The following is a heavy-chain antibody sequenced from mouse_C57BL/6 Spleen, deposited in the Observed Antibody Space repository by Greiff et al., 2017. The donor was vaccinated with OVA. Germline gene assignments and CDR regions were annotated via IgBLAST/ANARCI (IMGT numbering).Heavy chain of an antibody. CDR3: ARRGYYSNSHFDY. V-gene: IGHV1-42*01. CDR2: LNPSTGGT. J-gene: IGHJ2*01. Sequence: VQLPPSGPELVKPGASVQISCTASCYSFPGSYMTLVQHSPEQSLSWIGELNPSTGGTTYNQKFKAKATLTVDKSSSTAYMQLKSLTSEDSAVYYCARRGYYSNSHFDYWGQGTTLTVSS. D-gene: IGHD2-5*01. CDR1: CYSFPGSY.